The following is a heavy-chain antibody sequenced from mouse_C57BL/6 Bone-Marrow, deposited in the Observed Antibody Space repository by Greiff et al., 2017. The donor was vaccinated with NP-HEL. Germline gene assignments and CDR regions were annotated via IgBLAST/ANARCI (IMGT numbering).Heavy chain of an antibody. Sequence: QVQLQQPGAELVKPGASVKVSCKASGYTFTSYWMHWVKQRPGQGLEWIGRIHPSDSDNNYNQKFKGKATLTVDKSASTAYMQLSSLTSEDSSVYYCAICWAGFAYWGQGTLVTVSA. CDR3: AICWAGFAY. J-gene: IGHJ3*01. CDR1: GYTFTSYW. V-gene: IGHV1-74*01. CDR2: IHPSDSDN. D-gene: IGHD3-3*01.